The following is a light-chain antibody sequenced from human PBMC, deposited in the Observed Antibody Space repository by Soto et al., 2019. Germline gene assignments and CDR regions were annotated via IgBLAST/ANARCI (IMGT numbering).Light chain of an antibody. CDR2: GAS. Sequence: EIVLTQSPGTLSLSPGERATLSCRASQSVSCSYLAWYQQKPGQAPRHLIYGASSRATGIPDGFSGSWSRTEFTITISRREAEDLAVYYCQQYCSSPLPFGGGTKVEIK. CDR1: QSVSCSY. J-gene: IGKJ4*01. V-gene: IGKV3-20*01. CDR3: QQYCSSPLP.